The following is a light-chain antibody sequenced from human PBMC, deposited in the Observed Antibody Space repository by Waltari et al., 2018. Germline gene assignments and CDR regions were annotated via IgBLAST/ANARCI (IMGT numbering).Light chain of an antibody. J-gene: IGKJ2*01. CDR3: QQRSNWPYT. CDR2: DTS. Sequence: EIVLTQSPASLSLFPGERATLSCRASQSVSRYLAWFQQNPGQAPRLLIYDTSNRATGIPARFSGSGSGTDFTLTISSLEPEDFAVYYWQQRSNWPYTFGQGTKLEIK. V-gene: IGKV3-11*01. CDR1: QSVSRY.